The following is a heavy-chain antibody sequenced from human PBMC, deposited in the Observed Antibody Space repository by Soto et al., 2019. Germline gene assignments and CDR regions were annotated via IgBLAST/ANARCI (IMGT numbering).Heavy chain of an antibody. Sequence: PSETLSLTCTVSGGSISSYYWSWIRQPPGKGLEWIGYIYYSGSTNYNPSLKSRVTISVDTSKNQFSLKLSSVTAADTAVYYCARHYGGSGIFDYWGQGTLVTVPQ. CDR3: ARHYGGSGIFDY. CDR2: IYYSGST. J-gene: IGHJ4*02. CDR1: GGSISSYY. D-gene: IGHD3-10*01. V-gene: IGHV4-59*01.